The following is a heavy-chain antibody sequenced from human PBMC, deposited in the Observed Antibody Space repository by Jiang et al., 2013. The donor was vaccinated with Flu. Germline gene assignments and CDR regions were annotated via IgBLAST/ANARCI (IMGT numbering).Heavy chain of an antibody. J-gene: IGHJ6*04. CDR1: GYSFNSYW. D-gene: IGHD6-6*01. CDR3: ARRPGGSSPSYYGMDV. Sequence: PGESLKISCKGSGYSFNSYWIGWVRQMPGKGLEWMGIIYPGDSDTRYSPSFQGLVTISVDKSISTAYLQWSSLKASDTAMYYCARRPGGSSPSYYGMDVWGKGTTVTVSS. CDR2: IYPGDSDT. V-gene: IGHV5-51*01.